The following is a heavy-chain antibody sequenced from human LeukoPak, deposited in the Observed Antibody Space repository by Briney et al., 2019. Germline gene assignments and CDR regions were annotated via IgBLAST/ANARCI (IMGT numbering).Heavy chain of an antibody. Sequence: GWSLRLSCAASGFTFSVYYMSWIRQAPGKGLEWVSYISSSGSTIYYADSVKGRFTIYRDNAKNSLYLQMNSLRAEDTAVYYCARPHYDFWSGYSGPMDVWGKGTTVTVSS. D-gene: IGHD3-3*01. CDR3: ARPHYDFWSGYSGPMDV. V-gene: IGHV3-11*04. J-gene: IGHJ6*03. CDR1: GFTFSVYY. CDR2: ISSSGSTI.